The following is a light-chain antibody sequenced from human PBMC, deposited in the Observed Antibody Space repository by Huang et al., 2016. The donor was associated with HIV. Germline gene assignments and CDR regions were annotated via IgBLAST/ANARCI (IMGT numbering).Light chain of an antibody. J-gene: IGKJ4*01. CDR2: AAS. Sequence: DIQMTQSPSSLSASVGDRVTITCRAGQSVSNYLNWYQHKPGMAPKLLIYAASSLQSGVPSRFSGSVSGTHFTLTISSLQPEDIATYYCQQTYDTPPLSFGGGTKVEL. CDR1: QSVSNY. V-gene: IGKV1-39*01. CDR3: QQTYDTPPLS.